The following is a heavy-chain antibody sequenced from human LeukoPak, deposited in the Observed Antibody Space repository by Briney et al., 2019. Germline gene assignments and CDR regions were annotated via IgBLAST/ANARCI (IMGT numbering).Heavy chain of an antibody. V-gene: IGHV1-69*04. J-gene: IGHJ4*02. CDR3: ARDQGYSYGYTGFDY. CDR1: GGTFSSYT. D-gene: IGHD5-18*01. Sequence: SVKVSCKASGGTFSSYTISWVRQAPGQGLEWMGRIIPILGIANYAQKFQGRVTITADKSTSTAYMGLSSLRSEDTAVYYCARDQGYSYGYTGFDYWGQGTLVTVSS. CDR2: IIPILGIA.